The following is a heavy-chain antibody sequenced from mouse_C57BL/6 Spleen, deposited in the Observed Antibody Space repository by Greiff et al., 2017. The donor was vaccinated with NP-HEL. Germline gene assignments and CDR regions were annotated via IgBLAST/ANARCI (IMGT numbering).Heavy chain of an antibody. CDR1: GYTFTDYN. J-gene: IGHJ4*01. D-gene: IGHD1-1*01. CDR3: ASGPYYYGSSYPYYAMDY. V-gene: IGHV1-22*01. CDR2: INPNNGGT. Sequence: EVQLQQSGPELVKPGASVKMSCKASGYTFTDYNMHWVKQSHGKSLEWIGYINPNNGGTSYNQKFKGKATLTVNKSSRTAYMERRSLTSEDSAVYYCASGPYYYGSSYPYYAMDYWGQGTSVTVSS.